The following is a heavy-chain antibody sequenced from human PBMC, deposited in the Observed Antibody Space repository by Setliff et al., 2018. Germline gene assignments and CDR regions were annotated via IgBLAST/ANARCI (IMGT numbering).Heavy chain of an antibody. V-gene: IGHV3-15*01. CDR1: GFTFSTYE. Sequence: GGSLRLSCAASGFTFSTYEMNWVRQAPGKGLEWVGRIKCSIEGATSDYGAPAKGRFTISRDDSKNMIFLQMNNLKIEDTGYYYCATGPRDSRNYLTWLGSWGQGTLVTVSS. CDR2: IKCSIEGATS. D-gene: IGHD4-4*01. J-gene: IGHJ5*02. CDR3: ATGPRDSRNYLTWLGS.